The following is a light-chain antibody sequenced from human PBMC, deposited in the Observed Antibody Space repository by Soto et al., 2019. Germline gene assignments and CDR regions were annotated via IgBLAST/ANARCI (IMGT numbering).Light chain of an antibody. Sequence: QSALTQPRAVSGSPGQSVTISCTGTSSDVGAYNYVSWYQHHPGRAPKLMICDVTQRPSGVPDRFSGSKSGNTASLSISGLQAEDEADYYCCSYACTSVLIFGGGTKLTVL. V-gene: IGLV2-11*01. CDR2: DVT. CDR3: CSYACTSVLI. CDR1: SSDVGAYNY. J-gene: IGLJ2*01.